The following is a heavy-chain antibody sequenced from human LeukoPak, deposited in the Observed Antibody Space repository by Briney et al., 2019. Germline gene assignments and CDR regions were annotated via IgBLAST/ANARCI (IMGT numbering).Heavy chain of an antibody. Sequence: ASVKLSCRSSGYTFTNYALHWVRQAPGQSLEWMGWINTGTGNTKSSQNLQDRVTFTVDTSATTAYMELSSLRSEDTAVYYCTRLYSSGWRYDAFQIWGQGTMVTVSS. CDR1: GYTFTNYA. CDR2: INTGTGNT. CDR3: TRLYSSGWRYDAFQI. D-gene: IGHD6-19*01. V-gene: IGHV1-3*04. J-gene: IGHJ3*02.